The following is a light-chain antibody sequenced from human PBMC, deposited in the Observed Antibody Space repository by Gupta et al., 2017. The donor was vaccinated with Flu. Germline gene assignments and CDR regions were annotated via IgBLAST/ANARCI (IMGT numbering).Light chain of an antibody. J-gene: IGKJ3*01. CDR3: LQYDYRRFT. V-gene: IGKV4-1*01. Sequence: DIVMTQSPDSLAVSLGERATIDCKSSRSVLDSSNNKSYLAWYQQRPGQPPKLLFHWANSRESGVPDRFSASGSGTSFTLTLSSLQAEDVAVYYCLQYDYRRFTFGHGTKVEIK. CDR1: RSVLDSSNNKSY. CDR2: WAN.